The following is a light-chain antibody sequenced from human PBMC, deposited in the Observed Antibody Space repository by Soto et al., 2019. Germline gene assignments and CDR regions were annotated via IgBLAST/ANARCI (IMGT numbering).Light chain of an antibody. CDR1: QSIINW. CDR3: QQYLNFPIT. Sequence: DIQMTQSPSTLSASVGDRVTITFRASQSIINWLAWYQQKPGKAPRFLIHQASVLETGVPSRFSGSGSETEFALTINSLQPDDFGVYYCQQYLNFPITFGQGTRLEI. V-gene: IGKV1-5*03. J-gene: IGKJ5*01. CDR2: QAS.